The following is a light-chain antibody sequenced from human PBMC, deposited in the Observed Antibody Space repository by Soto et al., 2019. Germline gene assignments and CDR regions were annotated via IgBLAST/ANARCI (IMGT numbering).Light chain of an antibody. V-gene: IGKV3-15*01. CDR1: QSVSSN. Sequence: EIVMTQSPAILSVSPGERATLSCRASQSVSSNLAWYQQKAGQAPRLLIYGASTRATGVPARFSGAGSGTELTLTICSLQSEDLTVYYCQQFDRWPLTFGGGTKVEIK. CDR3: QQFDRWPLT. CDR2: GAS. J-gene: IGKJ4*01.